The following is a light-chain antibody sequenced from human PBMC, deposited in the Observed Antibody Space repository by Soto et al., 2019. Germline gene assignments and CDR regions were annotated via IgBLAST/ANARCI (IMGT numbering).Light chain of an antibody. CDR1: SSDVGGYNY. V-gene: IGLV2-14*01. Sequence: QSALTQPASVSGSPGQSITISCTGTSSDVGGYNYVSWYQQHPGKAPKLMIYDVSNRPSGVSNRFSGSKSGNTASLTISGLQAEDEADYYCSSYTSSSTPEFVVFGTGTKVTVL. CDR3: SSYTSSSTPEFVV. J-gene: IGLJ1*01. CDR2: DVS.